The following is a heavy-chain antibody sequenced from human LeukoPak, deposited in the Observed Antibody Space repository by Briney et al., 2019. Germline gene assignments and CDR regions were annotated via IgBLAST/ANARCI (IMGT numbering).Heavy chain of an antibody. CDR3: ARTFRGIDY. CDR2: INQEGSEK. CDR1: GFXFSSYW. J-gene: IGHJ4*02. V-gene: IGHV3-7*02. Sequence: GGSLRLSCAASGFXFSSYWITWVRQAPGKGQEWLADINQEGSEKYYVDSVKGRSTISRDNAKNSLHLQMNSLRAEATAVYYCARTFRGIDYWGQGTLVTVSS. D-gene: IGHD3-10*01.